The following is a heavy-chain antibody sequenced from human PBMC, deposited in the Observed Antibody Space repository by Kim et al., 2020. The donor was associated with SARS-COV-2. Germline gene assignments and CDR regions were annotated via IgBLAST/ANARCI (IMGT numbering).Heavy chain of an antibody. D-gene: IGHD1-26*01. J-gene: IGHJ4*02. CDR3: ARHRGLREYFDY. CDR2: T. V-gene: IGHV4-39*01. Sequence: TYYKPCSASRATVSIDTSRNQFSLRLNSVSAADTALYYCARHRGLREYFDYWGQGTLVTVSS.